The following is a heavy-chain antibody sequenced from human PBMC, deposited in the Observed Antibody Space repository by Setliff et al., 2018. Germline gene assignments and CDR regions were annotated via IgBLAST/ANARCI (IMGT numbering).Heavy chain of an antibody. CDR3: AREVYSGSRLQPGIFDY. D-gene: IGHD6-6*01. J-gene: IGHJ4*02. CDR2: IYYSGST. CDR1: GGSISSYY. Sequence: SETLSLTCTVSGGSISSYYWSWIRQPPGKGLEWIGYIYYSGSTNYNPSLKSRVTISVDTSKNQFSLKLSSVTAADTAVYYCAREVYSGSRLQPGIFDYWGQGTLVTVSS. V-gene: IGHV4-59*01.